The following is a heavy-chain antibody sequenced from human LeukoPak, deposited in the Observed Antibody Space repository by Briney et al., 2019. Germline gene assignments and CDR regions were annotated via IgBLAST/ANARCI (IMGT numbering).Heavy chain of an antibody. CDR3: VRDFTSGYHPRLDY. CDR2: IFYDGRNE. J-gene: IGHJ4*02. Sequence: GGSLRLSCAASGFSFNNYAMHWVRQAPGKGLEWVALIFYDGRNENYADSVKGRFTISRDNSKNTLYLQINSLRTEDTAVYFCVRDFTSGYHPRLDYWGQGTLVTVSS. V-gene: IGHV3-30*01. CDR1: GFSFNNYA. D-gene: IGHD3-22*01.